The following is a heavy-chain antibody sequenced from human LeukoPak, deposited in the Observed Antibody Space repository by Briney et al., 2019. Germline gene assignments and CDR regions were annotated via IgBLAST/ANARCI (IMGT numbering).Heavy chain of an antibody. J-gene: IGHJ5*02. CDR2: INPNSGGT. Sequence: ASVKVSCKASGYTFTGYYMHWVRQAPGQGLEWMGWINPNSGGTNYAQKFQGRVTMTRDTSISTAYMELSNLRSEDTAVYYCARDQSGEWELLSGWWFDPWGQGTLVTVSS. D-gene: IGHD1-26*01. CDR1: GYTFTGYY. V-gene: IGHV1-2*02. CDR3: ARDQSGEWELLSGWWFDP.